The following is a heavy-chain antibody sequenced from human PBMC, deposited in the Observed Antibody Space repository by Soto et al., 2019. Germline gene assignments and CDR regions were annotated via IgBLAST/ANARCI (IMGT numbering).Heavy chain of an antibody. CDR3: AKLYYRWPGGMDV. Sequence: GGSLRLSCAASGFTFSNYFISWVRQAPWKGLAWVSAISAGGDNTYYADSVKGRFTLSRDNSKKTLYLQMSSLRVEDTAVYYCAKLYYRWPGGMDVLGQGTTVTVCS. V-gene: IGHV3-23*01. D-gene: IGHD3-16*01. CDR1: GFTFSNYF. J-gene: IGHJ6*02. CDR2: ISAGGDNT.